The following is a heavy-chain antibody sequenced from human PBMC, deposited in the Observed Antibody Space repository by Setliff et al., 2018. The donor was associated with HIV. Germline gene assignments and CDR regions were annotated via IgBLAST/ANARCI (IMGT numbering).Heavy chain of an antibody. J-gene: IGHJ6*03. CDR3: ARCYYNFWSGYPLDCMDV. CDR2: IYTSGGT. V-gene: IGHV4-4*08. Sequence: PSETLSLTCTVSGGSISSHYWSWIRQPPGKGLEWIGHIYTSGGTNYNPSLKSRVTMSVGPSKNQFSLKLSSVTAADTAVYYCARCYYNFWSGYPLDCMDVWGKGTTVTVSS. D-gene: IGHD3-3*01. CDR1: GGSISSHY.